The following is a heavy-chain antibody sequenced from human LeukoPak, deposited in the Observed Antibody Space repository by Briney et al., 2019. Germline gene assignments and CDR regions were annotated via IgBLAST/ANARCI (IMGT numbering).Heavy chain of an antibody. CDR2: ISVSGGST. V-gene: IGHV3-23*01. Sequence: GGSLRLSCAASGFTFISHAMSWVRQAPGKGLEWVSAISVSGGSTYYRDSVKGRFTISRDNAKNSLYLQMNSLRAEDTAVYYCAELGITMIGGVWGKGTTVTISS. J-gene: IGHJ6*04. CDR1: GFTFISHA. CDR3: AELGITMIGGV. D-gene: IGHD3-10*02.